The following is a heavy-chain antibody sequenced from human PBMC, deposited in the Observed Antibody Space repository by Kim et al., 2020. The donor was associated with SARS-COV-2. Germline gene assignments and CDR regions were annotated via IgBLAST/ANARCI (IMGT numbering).Heavy chain of an antibody. CDR2: VSYSGSS. J-gene: IGHJ4*02. CDR1: GASVSSEKYF. Sequence: SETLSLTCSVSGASVSSEKYFWSWIRQPPGEGLEWIGYVSYSGSSYSSPSLKSRLTMSIDTSKNHFSLNLKSVTDADTAVYYCAGEGAVDYGDDFWGQG. CDR3: AGEGAVDYGDDF. V-gene: IGHV4-30-4*01. D-gene: IGHD4-17*01.